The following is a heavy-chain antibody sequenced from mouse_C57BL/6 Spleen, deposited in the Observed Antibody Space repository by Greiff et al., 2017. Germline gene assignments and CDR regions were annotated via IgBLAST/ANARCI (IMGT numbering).Heavy chain of an antibody. CDR3: ARLLLPFAY. CDR1: GYAFSSSW. J-gene: IGHJ3*01. CDR2: IYPGDGDT. D-gene: IGHD2-1*01. V-gene: IGHV1-80*01. Sequence: QVQLQQSGAELVKPGASVKISCKASGYAFSSSWMNWVKQRPGKGLEWIGQIYPGDGDTNYNGKFTGKATLTAAKSSSTAYMQLSSLTSEDSAVYFCARLLLPFAYWGQGTLVTVSA.